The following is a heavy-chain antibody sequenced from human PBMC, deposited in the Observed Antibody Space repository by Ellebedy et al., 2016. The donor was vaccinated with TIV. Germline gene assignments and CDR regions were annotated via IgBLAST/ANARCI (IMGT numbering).Heavy chain of an antibody. V-gene: IGHV1-69*13. D-gene: IGHD3-10*01. Sequence: SVKVSCXAAGGTFFNNAINWVRQAPGQGLEWMGGIIPVFGTRNYAQNLQDRVTITADESTNTVYMEVSSLTSDDTAVYYCAKASGYYGSMDYNGLDVWGPGTTVTVSS. CDR1: GGTFFNNA. CDR3: AKASGYYGSMDYNGLDV. CDR2: IIPVFGTR. J-gene: IGHJ6*02.